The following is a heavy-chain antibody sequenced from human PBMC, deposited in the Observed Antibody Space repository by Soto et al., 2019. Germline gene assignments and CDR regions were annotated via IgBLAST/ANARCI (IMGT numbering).Heavy chain of an antibody. D-gene: IGHD2-15*01. J-gene: IGHJ4*02. CDR1: GFTFTTYA. Sequence: EVQLLESGGGLVQPGGSLRLSCAASGFTFTTYAMSWVRQAPGKGLEWVSTISVSGDTTYYADSVKGRFAVSRDNSKNTIYLQMNSLRAEDTAIYHCATRHRSYCSGGTCNPFDFWGQGTLVTVSS. V-gene: IGHV3-23*01. CDR3: ATRHRSYCSGGTCNPFDF. CDR2: ISVSGDTT.